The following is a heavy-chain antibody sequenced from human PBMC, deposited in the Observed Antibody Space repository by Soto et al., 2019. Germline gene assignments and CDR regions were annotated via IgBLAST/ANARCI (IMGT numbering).Heavy chain of an antibody. Sequence: EVQLLESGGGLVHPGGSLRLSCAASGFTFSSYAMGWVRQAPGKGLEWVSAISGGGGSTYYADSVKGRLSISRDNSKNTLYLQMNSLRAEDTAVYYCAKVSLGATTITDYYDYDMDVWGQGTTVTVCS. CDR1: GFTFSSYA. CDR3: AKVSLGATTITDYYDYDMDV. D-gene: IGHD1-26*01. V-gene: IGHV3-23*01. CDR2: ISGGGGST. J-gene: IGHJ6*01.